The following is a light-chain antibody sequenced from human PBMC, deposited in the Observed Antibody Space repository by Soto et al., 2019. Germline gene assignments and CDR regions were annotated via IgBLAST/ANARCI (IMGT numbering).Light chain of an antibody. J-gene: IGKJ4*01. CDR3: QQFGRSVT. CDR1: QRLLSSY. V-gene: IGKV3-20*01. CDR2: DAS. Sequence: EIVLTQSPTTLSLSPGEGATLSCRASQRLLSSYLVWYQQRPGQAPRLLIYDASTRAPGIPDRFSGSGSGTEFILTISRLEPEDFAVYYCQQFGRSVTFGGGTKVEI.